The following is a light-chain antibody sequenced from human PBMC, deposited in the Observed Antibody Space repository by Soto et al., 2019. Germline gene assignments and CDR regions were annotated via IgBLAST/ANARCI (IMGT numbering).Light chain of an antibody. CDR3: SSYTNSDTWV. Sequence: QSVVTQPPSASGTPGQRVTISCSGNTSNIGTNSINWYQHLPGTAPKLLIYTNNQRPSGVPDRFSGSKSGTSASLAISGLQSEDEADYYCSSYTNSDTWVFGGGTKLTVL. J-gene: IGLJ3*02. CDR1: TSNIGTNS. V-gene: IGLV1-44*01. CDR2: TNN.